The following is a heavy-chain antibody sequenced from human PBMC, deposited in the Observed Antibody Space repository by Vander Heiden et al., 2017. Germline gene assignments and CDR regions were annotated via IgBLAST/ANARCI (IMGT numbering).Heavy chain of an antibody. CDR3: ARDMFNYDDYEVAWLDALDI. D-gene: IGHD4-17*01. CDR2: IWYDGSNK. V-gene: IGHV3-33*01. CDR1: GFTFGTHG. J-gene: IGHJ3*02. Sequence: QVQLVESGGGVVEPGRCLRLSCAASGFTFGTHGMHWVRQARGKGLEWVAIIWYDGSNKYYANSVNGRFTISRDNSKNRLYLQMNSLRAEDTAIYYCARDMFNYDDYEVAWLDALDIWGQGTMVTVSS.